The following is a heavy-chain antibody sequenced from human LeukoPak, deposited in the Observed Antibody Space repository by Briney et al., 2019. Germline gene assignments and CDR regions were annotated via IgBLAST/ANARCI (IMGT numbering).Heavy chain of an antibody. V-gene: IGHV1-46*01. CDR1: GYTFTSYY. D-gene: IGHD2-2*01. CDR2: INPSGGST. J-gene: IGHJ4*02. Sequence: ASVKVSCKASGYTFTSYYIHWVRQAPGQGLEWMGIINPSGGSTGYARKFQGRVTMTRDTSTSTVYMELSSLRSDDTAVYYCARDVGEYCSSTNCYASHYWGQGTLVTVSS. CDR3: ARDVGEYCSSTNCYASHY.